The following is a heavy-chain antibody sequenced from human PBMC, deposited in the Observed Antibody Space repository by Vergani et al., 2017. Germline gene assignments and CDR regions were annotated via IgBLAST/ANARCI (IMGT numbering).Heavy chain of an antibody. CDR1: GGTFSSYA. CDR2: IIPIFGTA. V-gene: IGHV1-69*01. Sequence: QVQLVQSGAEVKKPGSSVKVSCKASGGTFSSYAISWVRQAPGQGLEWMGGIIPIFGTANYAQKFQGRVTFTADESTSTAYMELSSLRSEDTAVYYCARDNLRYCSSTSCRQGAFDIWGQGTMVTVSS. CDR3: ARDNLRYCSSTSCRQGAFDI. D-gene: IGHD2-2*01. J-gene: IGHJ3*02.